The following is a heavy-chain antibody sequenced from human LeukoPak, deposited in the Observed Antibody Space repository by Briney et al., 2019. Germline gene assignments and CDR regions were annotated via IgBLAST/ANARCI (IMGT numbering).Heavy chain of an antibody. CDR2: ISPDGAT. V-gene: IGHV3-74*01. Sequence: GGSLRLSCAASGFTLSSYWMHWVRQAPGKGLIWVSRISPDGATYYADSVRGRFTTSRDSAKNTLYLQMNSLGAEDTAIYYCAKATRDAGRSGEPQYYFDSWGQGTLVLVSS. CDR1: GFTLSSYW. D-gene: IGHD3-3*01. J-gene: IGHJ4*02. CDR3: AKATRDAGRSGEPQYYFDS.